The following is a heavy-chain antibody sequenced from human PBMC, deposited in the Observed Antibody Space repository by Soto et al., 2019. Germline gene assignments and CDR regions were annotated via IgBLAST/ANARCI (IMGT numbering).Heavy chain of an antibody. V-gene: IGHV4-34*01. D-gene: IGHD2-2*02. CDR3: ASVKVRSRVPGAITRYYYGLDV. CDR1: GGSFSGYY. CDR2: IDHSGTT. J-gene: IGHJ6*02. Sequence: QVQLQQWGAGLLKPSETLSLTCSVYGGSFSGYYWHWIRRAPGKGLEWIGEIDHSGTTKYNPSLKSRFTMSVETSKSQFSLRLSSVTAADTAVYYCASVKVRSRVPGAITRYYYGLDVWGQGTTVTVSS.